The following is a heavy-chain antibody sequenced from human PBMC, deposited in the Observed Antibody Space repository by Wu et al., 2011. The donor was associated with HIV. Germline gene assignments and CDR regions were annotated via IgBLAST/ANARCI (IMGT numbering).Heavy chain of an antibody. CDR3: AGEPSLNFYDSSGDGAFDI. D-gene: IGHD3-22*01. J-gene: IGHJ3*02. V-gene: IGHV1-69*06. CDR2: IIPVFGAA. CDR1: GGTFSSYA. Sequence: QVQLVQSGAEVKKPGSPVKVSCKASGGTFSSYAISWVRQAPGQGLEWMGGIIPVFGAARYAQKFQGRVTITADKSTSTAYMELSSLRSDDTAVYYCAGEPSLNFYDSSGDGAFDIWGQGTMVTVSS.